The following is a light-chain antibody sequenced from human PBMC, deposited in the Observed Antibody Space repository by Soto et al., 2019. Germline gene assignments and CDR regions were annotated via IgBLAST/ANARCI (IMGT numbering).Light chain of an antibody. CDR3: SSYTSTSPVL. J-gene: IGLJ2*01. CDR2: DVS. V-gene: IGLV2-14*01. Sequence: QSALTQPASVSGSPGQSITISCTGTSSDVDGYNYVSWYQQHPGKAPKLMIYDVSSRPSGVSNRFSGSQSGNTASLTISGLQAEDEAEYYCSSYTSTSPVLFGGGTKLTVL. CDR1: SSDVDGYNY.